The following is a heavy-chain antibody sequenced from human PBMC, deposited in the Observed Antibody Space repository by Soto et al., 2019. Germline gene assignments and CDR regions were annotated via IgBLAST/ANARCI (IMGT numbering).Heavy chain of an antibody. D-gene: IGHD3-22*01. CDR3: ARDRGPSSGSYPYWFDP. CDR1: GGTFSSYA. CDR2: IIPIFGTA. J-gene: IGHJ5*02. Sequence: QVQLVQSGAEVKKPGSSVKVSCKASGGTFSSYAISWVRQAPGQGLDWLGEIIPIFGTANYAQKFQGRVTITADESTSTAYMELSSLRSEDTAVYYCARDRGPSSGSYPYWFDPWGQGTLVTVSS. V-gene: IGHV1-69*12.